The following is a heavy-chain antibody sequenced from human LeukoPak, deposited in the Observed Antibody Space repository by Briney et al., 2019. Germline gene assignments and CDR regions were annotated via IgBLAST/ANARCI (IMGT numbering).Heavy chain of an antibody. J-gene: IGHJ5*02. D-gene: IGHD1-26*01. V-gene: IGHV3-7*01. CDR2: IKHDGSEK. CDR1: GFIFTNYF. Sequence: PGGSLRLSCAASGFIFTNYFMSWVRQAPGKGLEWVASIKHDGSEKYYVDSVKGRFTISRDNAKNSLYLQMNSLRAEDTAVYYCARGSLPYSGSYHNHWGQGTLVTVSS. CDR3: ARGSLPYSGSYHNH.